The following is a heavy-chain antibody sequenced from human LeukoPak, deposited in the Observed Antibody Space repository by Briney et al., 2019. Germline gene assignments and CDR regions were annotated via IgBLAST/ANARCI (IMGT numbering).Heavy chain of an antibody. CDR3: AKQVWSYANNWAFDI. D-gene: IGHD2-2*01. V-gene: IGHV3-43D*03. CDR2: ISWDGGST. CDR1: GFTFDDYA. J-gene: IGHJ3*02. Sequence: PGGSLRLSCAASGFTFDDYAMHWVRQAPGKGLEWVSLISWDGGSTYYADSVKGRFTISRDNSKNSLYLQMNSLRAEDTAVYYCAKQVWSYANNWAFDIWGQGTMVTVSS.